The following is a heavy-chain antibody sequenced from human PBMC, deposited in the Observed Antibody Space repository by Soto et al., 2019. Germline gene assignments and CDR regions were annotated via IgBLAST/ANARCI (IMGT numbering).Heavy chain of an antibody. CDR1: GGSITSASAY. D-gene: IGHD3-9*01. CDR3: ARDIGIAWLFA. J-gene: IGHJ4*02. CDR2: IYYDGST. Sequence: SETLSLTCSVSGGSITSASAYWGWIRQPPGKGLEWIGTIYYDGSTYYNPSLKSRITISVDTSKNQFSLNLISVTAAAPAVYYCARDIGIAWLFAWGPGTMVTV. V-gene: IGHV4-39*02.